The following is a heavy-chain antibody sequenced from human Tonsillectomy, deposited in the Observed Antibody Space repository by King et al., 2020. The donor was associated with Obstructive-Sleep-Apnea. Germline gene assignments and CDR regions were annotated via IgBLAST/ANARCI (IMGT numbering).Heavy chain of an antibody. Sequence: VQLVESGGGLVQPGRSLRLSCTASGFTFGDYAMSWFRQAPGKGLEWVGFIRSEAYGWTTEYAASVKGRFTISRDDSKSIAYLQMNSLKIEDTAVYYCTRDIWARGPGEYWGQGTLVTVSS. V-gene: IGHV3-49*03. D-gene: IGHD3-10*01. J-gene: IGHJ4*02. CDR1: GFTFGDYA. CDR3: TRDIWARGPGEY. CDR2: IRSEAYGWTT.